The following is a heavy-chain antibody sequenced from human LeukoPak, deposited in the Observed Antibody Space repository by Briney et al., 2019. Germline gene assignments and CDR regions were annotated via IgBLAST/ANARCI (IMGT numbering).Heavy chain of an antibody. CDR2: IYYSGST. D-gene: IGHD3-10*01. Sequence: SETLSLTCTVSGVSISSYYWSWLRHPPGKGLEWFGYIYYSGSTNYNPSLKSRVTISVDTSKNQFSLKLSSVTAADTAVYYCARGKYGSGSYYPTLFDYWGQGTLVTVSS. J-gene: IGHJ4*02. CDR1: GVSISSYY. CDR3: ARGKYGSGSYYPTLFDY. V-gene: IGHV4-59*01.